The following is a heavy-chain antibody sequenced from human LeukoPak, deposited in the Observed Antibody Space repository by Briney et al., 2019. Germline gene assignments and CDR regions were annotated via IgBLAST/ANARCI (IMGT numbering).Heavy chain of an antibody. CDR1: GGFISSHY. J-gene: IGHJ4*02. D-gene: IGHD3-22*01. CDR3: ARLITYYYDSSGHPDY. V-gene: IGHV4-59*11. Sequence: SETLSLTCTVSGGFISSHYWSWIRQPPGKGLEWIGYIYYSGSTNYNPSLTSRVTISVDTSKNQFSLKLSSVTAADTAVYYCARLITYYYDSSGHPDYWGQGTLVTVSS. CDR2: IYYSGST.